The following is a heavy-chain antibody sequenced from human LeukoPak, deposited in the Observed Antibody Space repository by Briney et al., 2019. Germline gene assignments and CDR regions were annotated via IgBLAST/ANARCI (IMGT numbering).Heavy chain of an antibody. Sequence: GGSLRLSCAASGFTFGTYSMNWVRQAPGKGLEWVSSISSSSGYIYYADSVKGRFTIFRDNAKNSLYLQMNSLRSEDTAVYYCARVLGNYYDGSGPSLYWGQGTLVTVSS. V-gene: IGHV3-21*01. CDR1: GFTFGTYS. CDR2: ISSSSGYI. D-gene: IGHD3-22*01. J-gene: IGHJ4*02. CDR3: ARVLGNYYDGSGPSLY.